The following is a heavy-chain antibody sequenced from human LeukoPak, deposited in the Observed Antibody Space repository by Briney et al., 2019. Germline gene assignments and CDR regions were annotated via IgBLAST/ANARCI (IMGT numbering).Heavy chain of an antibody. CDR2: INHSGST. D-gene: IGHD4-11*01. Sequence: SETLSLTCAVYGGSFSGYYWSWIRQPPGKGLEWIGEINHSGSTNYNPSLKSRVTISVDTSKNQFSLKLSSVTAADTAVYYCARGGRRDYRNEYYFDYWGQGTLVTVSS. CDR3: ARGGRRDYRNEYYFDY. V-gene: IGHV4-34*01. J-gene: IGHJ4*02. CDR1: GGSFSGYY.